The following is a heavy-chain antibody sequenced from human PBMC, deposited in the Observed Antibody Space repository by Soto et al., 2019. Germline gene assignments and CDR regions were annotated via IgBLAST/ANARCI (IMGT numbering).Heavy chain of an antibody. J-gene: IGHJ4*02. D-gene: IGHD3-10*01. CDR2: TYYRSKWYN. Sequence: SQTLSLTCAISGDSVSSNSAAWNWIRQSPSRGLEWLGRTYYRSKWYNDYAVSVKSRITINPDTSKNQFSLQLNSVTPEDTAVYYCAREPTMVRGVIIIPFDYWGQGTLVTVSS. CDR3: AREPTMVRGVIIIPFDY. V-gene: IGHV6-1*01. CDR1: GDSVSSNSAA.